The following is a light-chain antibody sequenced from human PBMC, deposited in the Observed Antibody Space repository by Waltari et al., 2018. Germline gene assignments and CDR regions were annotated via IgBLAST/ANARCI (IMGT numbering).Light chain of an antibody. J-gene: IGLJ1*01. CDR1: SSNIGAGYD. V-gene: IGLV1-40*01. CDR3: QSYDSSLYYV. Sequence: QSVLTQPPSVSGAPGQRVTTSCTGSSSNIGAGYDVHWYQQLPATAPKLLIYGDTNRPSGVPDRFSGSKSGTSASLAITGLQAEDEADYHCQSYDSSLYYVFGTGTKVTVL. CDR2: GDT.